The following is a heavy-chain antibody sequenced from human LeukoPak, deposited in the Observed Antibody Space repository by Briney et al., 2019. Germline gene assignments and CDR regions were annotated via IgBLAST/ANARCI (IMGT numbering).Heavy chain of an antibody. V-gene: IGHV4-34*01. CDR1: GGSFSGYY. D-gene: IGHD6-13*01. J-gene: IGHJ4*02. CDR3: ARYPRQLYGYYFDY. Sequence: PSETLSLTCAVYGGSFSGYYWSWIRQPPGKGLEWIGEINHSGSTNYNPSLKSRVTISVDTSKNQFSLKLSSVTAADTAVYYCARYPRQLYGYYFDYWGQGTLVTVSS. CDR2: INHSGST.